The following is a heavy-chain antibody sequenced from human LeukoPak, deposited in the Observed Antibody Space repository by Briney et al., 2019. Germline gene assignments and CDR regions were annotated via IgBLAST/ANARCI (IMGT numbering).Heavy chain of an antibody. CDR2: IYTTGST. D-gene: IGHD1-14*01. CDR3: ARAYKGSISLNYYYYMDV. CDR1: GGSISSYY. Sequence: PSDTLSLTCTVSGGSISSYYWSWIRRPAGKGLEWIGRIYTTGSTNYNPSLKSRVTMSIDTSKNQFSLKLSSVTAADTAVYYCARAYKGSISLNYYYYMDVWGKGTTVTVSS. V-gene: IGHV4-4*07. J-gene: IGHJ6*03.